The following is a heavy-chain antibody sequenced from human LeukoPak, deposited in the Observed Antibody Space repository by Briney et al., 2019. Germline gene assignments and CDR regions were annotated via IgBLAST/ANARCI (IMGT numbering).Heavy chain of an antibody. CDR3: ARDGGYSGSYGYDFDY. V-gene: IGHV3-30*19. CDR2: ISYDGSNK. J-gene: IGHJ4*02. CDR1: GFTFSSYG. Sequence: PGGSLRLSCAASGFTFSSYGMHWVRQAPGKGLEWVAVISYDGSNKYYADSVKGRFTISRDNSKNTLYLQMNSLRAEDTAVYYCARDGGYSGSYGYDFDYWGQGTLVTVSS. D-gene: IGHD1-26*01.